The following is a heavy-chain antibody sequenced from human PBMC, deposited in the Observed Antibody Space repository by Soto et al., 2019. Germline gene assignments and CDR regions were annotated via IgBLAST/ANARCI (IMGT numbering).Heavy chain of an antibody. V-gene: IGHV3-7*01. J-gene: IGHJ4*02. CDR2: IKQDGREK. Sequence: GGSLRLSCAASGFIFNSYWMNWVRQTPEKGLEWVANIKQDGREKYYVDSVKGRFTISRDNAKNSLYLQMNSLRVDDTAVYYCARALDFWSAYIDYSGQGSLVTVST. CDR1: GFIFNSYW. D-gene: IGHD3-3*01. CDR3: ARALDFWSAYIDY.